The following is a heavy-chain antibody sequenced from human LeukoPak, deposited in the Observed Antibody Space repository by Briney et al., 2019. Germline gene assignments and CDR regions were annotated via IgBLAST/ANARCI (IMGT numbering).Heavy chain of an antibody. D-gene: IGHD1-1*01. V-gene: IGHV3-23*01. CDR2: ISGSGGST. CDR1: GFTFSSYA. J-gene: IGHJ4*02. Sequence: GGSLRLSCAASGFTFSSYAMSWVRQAPGKGLEWVSAISGSGGSTYYADSVKGRFTISRDNSKNTLYLQMNSLRAEDTAVYYCARGHGRNWNPRFGSYYFDYWGQGTLVTVSS. CDR3: ARGHGRNWNPRFGSYYFDY.